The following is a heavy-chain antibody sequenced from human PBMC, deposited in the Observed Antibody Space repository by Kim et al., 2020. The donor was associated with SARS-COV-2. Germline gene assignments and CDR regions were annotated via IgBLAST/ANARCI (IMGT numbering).Heavy chain of an antibody. D-gene: IGHD5-18*01. J-gene: IGHJ6*02. V-gene: IGHV4-39*07. CDR3: ARITDTAMATEDV. Sequence: YNPSLKSRVTISVDTSKNQFSLKLSSVTAADTAVYYCARITDTAMATEDVWGQGTTVTVSS.